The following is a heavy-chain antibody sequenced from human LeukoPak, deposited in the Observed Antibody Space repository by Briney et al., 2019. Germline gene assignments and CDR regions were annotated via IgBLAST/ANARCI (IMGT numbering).Heavy chain of an antibody. Sequence: SETLSLTCTVSGGSISSYYWSWIRQPPGKGLEWIGYIYYSGSTNYNPSLKSRDTISVDTSKNQFSLKLSSVTAADTAVYYCARGQAVGATWLDRAYFQHWGQGTLVTVSS. CDR1: GGSISSYY. CDR2: IYYSGST. CDR3: ARGQAVGATWLDRAYFQH. J-gene: IGHJ1*01. V-gene: IGHV4-59*01. D-gene: IGHD1-26*01.